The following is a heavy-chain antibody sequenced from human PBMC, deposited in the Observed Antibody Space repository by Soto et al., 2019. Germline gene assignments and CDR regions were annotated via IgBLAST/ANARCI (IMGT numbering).Heavy chain of an antibody. CDR3: ARRMGSGWSLDY. V-gene: IGHV4-59*01. D-gene: IGHD6-19*01. CDR2: IYYSGST. J-gene: IGHJ4*02. CDR1: GGSISSYY. Sequence: SGTLSLTCTASGGSISSYYWSWIRQPPGKGLEWIGYIYYSGSTNYNPSLKSRVTISVDTSKNQFSLKLSSVTAADTAVYYCARRMGSGWSLDYWGQGTLVTVSS.